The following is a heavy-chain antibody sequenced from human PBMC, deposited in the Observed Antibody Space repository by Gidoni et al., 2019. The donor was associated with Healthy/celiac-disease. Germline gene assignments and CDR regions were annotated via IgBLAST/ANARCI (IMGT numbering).Heavy chain of an antibody. CDR3: ARVGNCSGGSCYSECNWFDP. D-gene: IGHD2-15*01. Sequence: QVQLVQSGAEVKKPGSSVKVSCKSSGGTFSSYAISWVRQDPGQGIEWMGSIIPILGIANYEQKFQGRGTITADKSTSTAYMELSSLRSEDTAVYYCARVGNCSGGSCYSECNWFDPWGQGTLVTVSS. V-gene: IGHV1-69*04. J-gene: IGHJ5*02. CDR2: IIPILGIA. CDR1: GGTFSSYA.